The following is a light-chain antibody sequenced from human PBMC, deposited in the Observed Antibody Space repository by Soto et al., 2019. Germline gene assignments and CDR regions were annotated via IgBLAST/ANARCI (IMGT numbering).Light chain of an antibody. V-gene: IGKV3-20*01. CDR1: QSVGSNC. CDR2: GAS. Sequence: EIVLTQSPGTLFLSPGDRATLSCRSSQSVGSNCLAWYQQKSGQSPSLLIYGASFRASCIPDRFSGSGSGRDFTLTIRRREPEDFAMYFWHQYDSSPRTFGQGTKVEIK. J-gene: IGKJ1*01. CDR3: HQYDSSPRT.